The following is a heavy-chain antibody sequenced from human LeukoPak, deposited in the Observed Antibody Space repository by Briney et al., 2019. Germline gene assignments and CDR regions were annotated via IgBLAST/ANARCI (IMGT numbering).Heavy chain of an antibody. CDR3: VRDWEGFNIDI. V-gene: IGHV4-59*02. D-gene: IGHD1-26*01. Sequence: SETLSLTCIVSGGSARSYYWSWIRQPPRGGLEWIAYIHNSGSTNYNPSLKSRVTISVDTSKNQFSLKLRSVTAADTAVYYCVRDWEGFNIDIWGQGTMVTVSS. J-gene: IGHJ3*02. CDR2: IHNSGST. CDR1: GGSARSYY.